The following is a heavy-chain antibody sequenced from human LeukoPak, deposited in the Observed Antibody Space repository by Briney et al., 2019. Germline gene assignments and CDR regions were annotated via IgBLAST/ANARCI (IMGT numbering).Heavy chain of an antibody. CDR2: IKQDGSEK. CDR1: GFTFSSYW. D-gene: IGHD6-13*01. V-gene: IGHV3-7*03. J-gene: IGHJ6*03. Sequence: PGGSLRLSCVASGFTFSSYWMSWVRQAPGKGLEWVANIKQDGSEKYYVDSMEGRFTISRDNAKNSLYLQMNSLRAEDTAVYYCAKDPIAAAYYYYMDVWGKGTTVTISS. CDR3: AKDPIAAAYYYYMDV.